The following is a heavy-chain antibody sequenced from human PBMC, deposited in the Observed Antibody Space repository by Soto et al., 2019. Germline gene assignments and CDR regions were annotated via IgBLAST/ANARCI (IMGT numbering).Heavy chain of an antibody. CDR3: ARLGDSPYSKNTVTKYGGGY. CDR1: GYTFTSYA. CDR2: INAGNGNT. D-gene: IGHD4-17*01. V-gene: IGHV1-3*01. Sequence: QVQLVQSGAEVKKPGASVKVSCKASGYTFTSYAMHWVRQAPGQRLEWMGWINAGNGNTKYSQTFQGRVTITRDTSASTAYMDLSSLRSEDTAVYYCARLGDSPYSKNTVTKYGGGYWGQGTLVTVSS. J-gene: IGHJ4*02.